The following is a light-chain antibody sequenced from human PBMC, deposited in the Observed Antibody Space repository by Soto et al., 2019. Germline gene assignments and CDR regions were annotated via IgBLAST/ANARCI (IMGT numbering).Light chain of an antibody. Sequence: QSVLTQPASVSGSPGQSITISCSGTSSDVGGYNYVSWYQQHPGKAPRLMIYDVSYRPSGVSNRFSGSRSGNTASLTISGLQTEDEADYYCSSYTSSSNKVFGGGTKVTVL. CDR1: SSDVGGYNY. CDR2: DVS. CDR3: SSYTSSSNKV. J-gene: IGLJ2*01. V-gene: IGLV2-14*01.